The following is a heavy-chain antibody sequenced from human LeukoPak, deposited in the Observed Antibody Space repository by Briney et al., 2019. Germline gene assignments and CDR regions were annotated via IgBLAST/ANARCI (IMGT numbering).Heavy chain of an antibody. Sequence: PSETLSLTCTVSGGSISSSNWWSWVRQPPGKGLEWIGEIYHSGSTNYNPSLKSRVTISVDKSKNQFSLKLSSVTAADTAVYYCAREVYEDILTGYYLGYWGQGTLVTVSS. CDR1: GGSISSSNW. CDR3: AREVYEDILTGYYLGY. V-gene: IGHV4-4*02. D-gene: IGHD3-9*01. J-gene: IGHJ4*02. CDR2: IYHSGST.